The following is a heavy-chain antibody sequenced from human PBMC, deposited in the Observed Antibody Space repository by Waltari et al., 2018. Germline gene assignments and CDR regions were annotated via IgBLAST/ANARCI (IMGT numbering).Heavy chain of an antibody. J-gene: IGHJ5*02. V-gene: IGHV4-39*07. CDR3: AGAGGIAVAGWFDP. CDR1: GGSISSSSYY. D-gene: IGHD6-19*01. CDR2: IYYSGST. Sequence: QLQLQESGPGLVKPSETLSLTCTVSGGSISSSSYYWGWIRQPPGKGLEWIGSIYYSGSTYYNPSLKSRVTISVDQSKNQFSLKLSSVTAADTAVYYCAGAGGIAVAGWFDPWGQGTLVTVSS.